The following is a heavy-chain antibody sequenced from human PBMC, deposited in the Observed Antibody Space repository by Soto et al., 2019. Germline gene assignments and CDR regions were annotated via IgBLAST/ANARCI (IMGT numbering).Heavy chain of an antibody. J-gene: IGHJ4*02. D-gene: IGHD3-22*01. V-gene: IGHV4-39*01. CDR1: GGSISSSSHY. CDR3: ARHCDSRGYYLPRLCDFDY. CDR2: IYYSGSP. Sequence: QLQLQESGPGLVKPSETLSLTCTVSGGSISSSSHYWGWIRQPPGQGLEWIGTIYYSGSPYYSPSRTSRVTITVDSSKNQSSPKLSSVTAADTAVYYCARHCDSRGYYLPRLCDFDYWGQGALVTVSS.